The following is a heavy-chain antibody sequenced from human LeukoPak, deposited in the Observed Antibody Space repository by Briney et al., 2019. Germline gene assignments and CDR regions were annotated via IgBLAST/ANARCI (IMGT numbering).Heavy chain of an antibody. V-gene: IGHV4-31*03. CDR2: IYYSGST. D-gene: IGHD3-3*01. CDR1: GGSISSGGYY. Sequence: PSGTLSLTCTVSGGSISSGGYYWRWLRQHPGRGVEWIGYIYYSGSTYYNPSLKSRVTISVDTSKNQFSLKLSSVTAADTAVYYCARAQTYYDFWSGYYTEWFDPWGQGTLVTVSS. CDR3: ARAQTYYDFWSGYYTEWFDP. J-gene: IGHJ5*02.